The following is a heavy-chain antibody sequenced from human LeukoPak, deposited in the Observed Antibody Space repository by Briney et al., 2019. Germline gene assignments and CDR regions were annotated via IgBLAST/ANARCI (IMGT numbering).Heavy chain of an antibody. CDR1: GYTFSNYY. V-gene: IGHV1-46*01. Sequence: ASVNVSCKASGYTFSNYYIHWVRQAPGLGLEWMGVNNPSGGRTTYAQKFQGRVTMTRDTSTSTAYMDLSSLRSDDTAVYYCSRELGGSYFDYWGQGTLVTVSS. D-gene: IGHD1-26*01. CDR3: SRELGGSYFDY. CDR2: NNPSGGRT. J-gene: IGHJ4*02.